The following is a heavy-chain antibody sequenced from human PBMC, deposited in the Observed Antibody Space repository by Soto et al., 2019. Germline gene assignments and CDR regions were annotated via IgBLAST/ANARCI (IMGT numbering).Heavy chain of an antibody. V-gene: IGHV3-23*01. CDR3: SNGSWLRFGWSDP. J-gene: IGHJ5*02. D-gene: IGHD3-16*01. Sequence: GGSLRLSCAASGFTFSIYAMSWFRQAPGKGLEWVSAISGSGGSTYDADSVKGRFTISRDNSKNTLYLQMNSLRAEGTAVYYCSNGSWLRFGWSDPCGQGTLVTVSS. CDR1: GFTFSIYA. CDR2: ISGSGGST.